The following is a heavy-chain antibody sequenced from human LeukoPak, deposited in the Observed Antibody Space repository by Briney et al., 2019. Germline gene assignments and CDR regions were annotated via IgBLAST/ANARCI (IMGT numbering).Heavy chain of an antibody. D-gene: IGHD1-20*01. CDR3: ARGKYSSSPFEITGTTSDFDY. CDR1: GGSISSDGYY. Sequence: PSQTLSLTCTVSGGSISSDGYYWSWIRQLPGKGLEWTGYIYYSGTTYYNPSLESRVTMSVDTSKNQFSLKLSSVTAADTAVYYCARGKYSSSPFEITGTTSDFDYWGQGTLVTVSS. CDR2: IYYSGTT. V-gene: IGHV4-31*03. J-gene: IGHJ4*02.